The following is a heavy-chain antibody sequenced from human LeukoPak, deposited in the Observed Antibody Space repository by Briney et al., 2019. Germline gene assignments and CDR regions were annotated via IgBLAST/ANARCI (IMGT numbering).Heavy chain of an antibody. J-gene: IGHJ6*02. Sequence: SETLSLTCTVSGGSISSYYWSWIRQSPGKGLEWIGYIYYSGSTNYNPSLKSRVTISVDTSKNQFSLKLSSVTAADTAVYYCARGGSYGSYYYYYGMDVWGQGTTVTVSS. CDR3: ARGGSYGSYYYYYGMDV. D-gene: IGHD5-18*01. CDR1: GGSISSYY. V-gene: IGHV4-59*01. CDR2: IYYSGST.